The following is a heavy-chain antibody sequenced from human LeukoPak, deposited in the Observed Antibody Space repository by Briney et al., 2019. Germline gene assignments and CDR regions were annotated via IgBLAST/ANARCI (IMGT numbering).Heavy chain of an antibody. CDR3: ARERPLQTYYYYGMDV. J-gene: IGHJ6*02. CDR1: GGSISSYY. V-gene: IGHV4-4*07. Sequence: SETLSLTCTVSGGSISSYYWSWIRQPAGKGLEWIGRIYTSGSTNYNPSLKSRFTMSVDTSKNQFSLELSSVTAADTAVYYCARERPLQTYYYYGMDVWGQGTTVTVSS. CDR2: IYTSGST. D-gene: IGHD5-24*01.